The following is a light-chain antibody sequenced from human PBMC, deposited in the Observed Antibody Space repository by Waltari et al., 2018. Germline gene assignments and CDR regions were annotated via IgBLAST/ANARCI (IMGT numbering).Light chain of an antibody. V-gene: IGKV1-39*01. CDR3: QESYSTPGGT. J-gene: IGKJ4*01. CDR1: QRVNNY. Sequence: DIQLTQSPSSLSASVGDRVTITCRASQRVNNYLNWYQQKPGKAPKLMLYAASSLQSGVASRLKGSGSRIDFTLNITSLQPADFATYSCQESYSTPGGTFGGGTKVEIK. CDR2: AAS.